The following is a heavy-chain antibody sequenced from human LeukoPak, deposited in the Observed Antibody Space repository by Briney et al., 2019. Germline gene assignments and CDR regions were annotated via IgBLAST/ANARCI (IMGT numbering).Heavy chain of an antibody. V-gene: IGHV3-11*04. CDR2: ISSSGSTI. CDR3: ASPKYYDFWSGYYRDAFDI. J-gene: IGHJ3*02. CDR1: GFTFSDYY. D-gene: IGHD3-3*01. Sequence: GGSLRLSCAASGFTFSDYYMSWIRQAPGKGLEWVSYISSSGSTIYYADTVKGRFTISRDNAENSLYLQMNSLRAEDTAVYYCASPKYYDFWSGYYRDAFDIWGQGTMVTVSS.